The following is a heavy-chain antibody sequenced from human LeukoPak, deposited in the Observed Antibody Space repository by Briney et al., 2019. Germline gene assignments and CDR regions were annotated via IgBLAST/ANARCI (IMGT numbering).Heavy chain of an antibody. J-gene: IGHJ4*02. CDR1: GGSISSGSYY. CDR3: ARGLMEYYDFWSGSSFDY. D-gene: IGHD3-3*01. Sequence: SETLSLTCTVSGGSISSGSYYWSWIRQPAGKGLEWIGRIYTSGSTNYNPSLKSRVTISVDTSKNQFSLKLSSVTAADAAVYYCARGLMEYYDFWSGSSFDYWGQGTLVTVSS. CDR2: IYTSGST. V-gene: IGHV4-61*02.